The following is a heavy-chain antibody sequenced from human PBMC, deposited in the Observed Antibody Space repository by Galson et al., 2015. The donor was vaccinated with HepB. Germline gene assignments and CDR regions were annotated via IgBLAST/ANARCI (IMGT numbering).Heavy chain of an antibody. V-gene: IGHV3-30*04. J-gene: IGHJ4*02. Sequence: SLRLSCAASGFTFSSYAMHWVRQAPGKGLEWVAVISYDGSNKYYADSVKGRFTISRDNSKNTLYLQMNSPRAEDTAVYYCASSRLAMAHFDYWGQGTLVTVSS. CDR3: ASSRLAMAHFDY. D-gene: IGHD3-9*01. CDR2: ISYDGSNK. CDR1: GFTFSSYA.